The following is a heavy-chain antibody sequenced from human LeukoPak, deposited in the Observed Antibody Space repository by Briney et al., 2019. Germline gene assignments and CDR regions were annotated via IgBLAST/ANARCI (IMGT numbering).Heavy chain of an antibody. Sequence: GGSLRLSCAASGFTFTTYWMNWVRQSPGKGLEWVGNIRRDGSDAYYVDSLEGRFTISRDNAKNSLYLQMNSLRAEDTAIYYCARATPDPVAGLNCFDSWGQGTLVSVSS. CDR2: IRRDGSDA. J-gene: IGHJ5*01. V-gene: IGHV3-7*01. CDR3: ARATPDPVAGLNCFDS. D-gene: IGHD2-15*01. CDR1: GFTFTTYW.